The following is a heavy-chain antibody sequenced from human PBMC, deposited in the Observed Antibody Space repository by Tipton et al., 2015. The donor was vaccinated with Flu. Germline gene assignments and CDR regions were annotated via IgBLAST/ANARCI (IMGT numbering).Heavy chain of an antibody. CDR2: INHSGIT. D-gene: IGHD3-10*01. Sequence: TLSLTCAVYGGSLSGYYWTWIRQPPGKGLEWIGEINHSGITNYNPPLKSRVTMSVDASKNQVYMTLKSVTAADTAVYYCARGSGSGTFVIFDPWGQGRQVTVSS. J-gene: IGHJ5*02. CDR1: GGSLSGYY. V-gene: IGHV4-34*01. CDR3: ARGSGSGTFVIFDP.